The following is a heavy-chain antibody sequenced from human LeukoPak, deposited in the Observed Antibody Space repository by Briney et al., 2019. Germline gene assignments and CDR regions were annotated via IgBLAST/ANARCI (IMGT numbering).Heavy chain of an antibody. CDR1: GFTFRMSG. CDR3: AKDHAGSGRAFEY. D-gene: IGHD3-10*01. V-gene: IGHV3-30*04. J-gene: IGHJ4*02. CDR2: MSSDGIKS. Sequence: GTSLRLSCATSGFTFRMSGVHWVRQAPGKGLEWVALMSSDGIKSYYADSVKGRFTVSRDTSKDIVYLQMNRLSADDTGIYYCAKDHAGSGRAFEYWGQGTLLTVSS.